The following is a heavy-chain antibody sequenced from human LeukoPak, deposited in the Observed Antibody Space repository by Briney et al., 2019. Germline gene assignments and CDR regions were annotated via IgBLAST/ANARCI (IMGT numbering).Heavy chain of an antibody. J-gene: IGHJ4*02. D-gene: IGHD6-19*01. Sequence: GGSLRLSCAASGLTFRNFAMSWVRQAPGKGLEWLAVTSGDEDSTHYADSVRGRFVISTDSSKNSLFLQMNSLRADDTAVYYCTVDLMTGFSSGWHFGYWGQGTLVTVSS. V-gene: IGHV3-23*01. CDR3: TVDLMTGFSSGWHFGY. CDR1: GLTFRNFA. CDR2: TSGDEDST.